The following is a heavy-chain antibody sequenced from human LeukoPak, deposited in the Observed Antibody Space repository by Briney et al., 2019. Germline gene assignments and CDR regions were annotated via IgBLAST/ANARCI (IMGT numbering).Heavy chain of an antibody. V-gene: IGHV3-23*01. D-gene: IGHD2-15*01. J-gene: IGHJ4*02. Sequence: GGSLRLSCAASGFTFSTYWMNWVRQAPGKGLEWVSAISGSGGSTYYADSVKGRFTISRDNSKNTLYLQMNSLRAEDTAVYYCAKDRGTGFDYWGQGTLVTVSS. CDR2: ISGSGGST. CDR3: AKDRGTGFDY. CDR1: GFTFSTYW.